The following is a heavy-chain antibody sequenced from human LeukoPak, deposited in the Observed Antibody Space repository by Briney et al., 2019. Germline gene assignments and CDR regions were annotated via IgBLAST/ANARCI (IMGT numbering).Heavy chain of an antibody. V-gene: IGHV3-23*01. J-gene: IGHJ3*02. CDR2: IFGSGGSA. D-gene: IGHD1-14*01. CDR1: GFTFGSYA. Sequence: GGSLRLSCAASGFTFGSYAMYWVRQAPGKGLEWVSGIFGSGGSAHYADSVKGRFTISRDNSKNTLYLQMNSLRDEDTALYYCARGGPEDAFDIWGQGTMVIVSS. CDR3: ARGGPEDAFDI.